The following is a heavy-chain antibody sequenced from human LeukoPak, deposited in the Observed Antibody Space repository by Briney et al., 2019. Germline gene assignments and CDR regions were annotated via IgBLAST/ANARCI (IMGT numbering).Heavy chain of an antibody. D-gene: IGHD4-17*01. V-gene: IGHV3-30*14. CDR2: IAYDGSDK. CDR3: ARVRNDYGDYPVDY. CDR1: GFSFSSYA. J-gene: IGHJ4*02. Sequence: GRSLRLSCATSGFSFSSYAMPWVRQAPGKGLEWVAVIAYDGSDKFYADSVKGRFTISRDNSKNTLYLQMNSLRAEDTAVYYCARVRNDYGDYPVDYWGQGTLVTVSS.